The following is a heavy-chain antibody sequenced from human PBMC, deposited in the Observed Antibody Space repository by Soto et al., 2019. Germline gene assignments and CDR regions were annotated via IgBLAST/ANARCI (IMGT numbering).Heavy chain of an antibody. V-gene: IGHV4-31*03. CDR3: ARGIDGYNSRYAADY. J-gene: IGHJ4*02. CDR1: GSSISSGGYY. CDR2: IYYSGST. Sequence: TLSLTCTVSGSSISSGGYYWSWIRQHPGKGLEWIGYIYYSGSTYYNPSLKSRVTISVDTSKNQFSLKLSSVTAADTAVYYCARGIDGYNSRYAADYWGQGTLVTVSS. D-gene: IGHD5-12*01.